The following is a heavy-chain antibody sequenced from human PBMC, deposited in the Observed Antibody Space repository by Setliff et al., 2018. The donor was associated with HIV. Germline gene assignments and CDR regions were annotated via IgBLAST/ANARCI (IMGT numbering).Heavy chain of an antibody. V-gene: IGHV4-31*03. Sequence: PSETLALTCSVSGGSISSRGYYWSWIRQHPGKGLEWLWYIQYSGTTYYNTSLPSRVTIPVDTSKNQFSLLLSSVTAADPAVYYCARCRLTGGFNLGGQGKLVTVS. J-gene: IGHJ5*02. CDR2: IQYSGTT. CDR3: ARCRLTGGFNL. D-gene: IGHD7-27*01. CDR1: GGSISSRGYY.